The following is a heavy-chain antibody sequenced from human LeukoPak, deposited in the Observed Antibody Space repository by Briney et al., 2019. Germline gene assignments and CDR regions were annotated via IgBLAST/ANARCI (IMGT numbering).Heavy chain of an antibody. CDR1: GGSISSSSYY. V-gene: IGHV4-39*01. CDR3: ARRAVAGPFDY. D-gene: IGHD6-19*01. J-gene: IGHJ4*02. Sequence: SEXLSLTCTVSGGSISSSSYYWGWIRQPPGKGLEWIGSIYYSGSTYYNPSLKSRVTISVDTSKNQFSLKLSSVTAADTAVYYCARRAVAGPFDYWGQGTLVTVSS. CDR2: IYYSGST.